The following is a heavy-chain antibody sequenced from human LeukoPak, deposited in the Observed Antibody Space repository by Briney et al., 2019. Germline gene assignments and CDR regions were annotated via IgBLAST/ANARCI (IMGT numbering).Heavy chain of an antibody. V-gene: IGHV4-38-2*01. CDR1: AYSISSGYY. Sequence: PSETLSLTCAVSAYSISSGYYWGWIRQPPGKGLEWIGSFYHSGSTYYNPSLKSRVTISVDTSKNQFSLKLSSVTAADTAVYYRARHDFYSNYPHNWFDPWGQGTLVTVSS. CDR3: ARHDFYSNYPHNWFDP. CDR2: FYHSGST. D-gene: IGHD4-11*01. J-gene: IGHJ5*02.